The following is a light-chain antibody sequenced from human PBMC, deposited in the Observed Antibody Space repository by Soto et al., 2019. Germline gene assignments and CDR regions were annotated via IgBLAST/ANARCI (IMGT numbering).Light chain of an antibody. CDR3: QQYGSSAPIT. Sequence: VWEMSPATLSVSPQERATLFFRAIQSVRSRLSWYQQKPGQAPRLLIYGASIRATGIPDRFSGSGSETDFTLTISRLEPEDFALYYCQQYGSSAPITFGQGTRLEIK. J-gene: IGKJ5*01. CDR1: QSVRSR. CDR2: GAS. V-gene: IGKV3-20*01.